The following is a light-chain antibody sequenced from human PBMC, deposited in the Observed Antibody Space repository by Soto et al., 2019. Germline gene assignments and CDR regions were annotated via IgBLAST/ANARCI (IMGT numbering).Light chain of an antibody. J-gene: IGKJ1*01. CDR3: KQYNDWPLT. CDR2: GAF. CDR1: QSVSSN. V-gene: IGKV3-15*01. Sequence: EIVMTQSPVTLSVSPGERATLSCRASQSVSSNLAWYQQKPGQAHSLLIYGAFTRATGIPARFSGTGSGTEFTLTISSLQSEDFALYYCKQYNDWPLTFGQGTKVDIK.